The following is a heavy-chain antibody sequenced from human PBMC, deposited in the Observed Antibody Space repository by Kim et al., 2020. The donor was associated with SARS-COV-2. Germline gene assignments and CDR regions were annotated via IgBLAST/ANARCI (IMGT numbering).Heavy chain of an antibody. D-gene: IGHD3-10*01. V-gene: IGHV1-3*01. CDR1: GYTFTASG. Sequence: ASVKVSCKTSGYTFTASGVHWVRQAPGQRLEWLGWINAGTGNTMYSQKFQDKVTITRDTSETTAYMELNSLRFEDTAVYYFARLPGSVSTPDLDFWGQGTLVTVS. CDR2: INAGTGNT. CDR3: ARLPGSVSTPDLDF. J-gene: IGHJ4*02.